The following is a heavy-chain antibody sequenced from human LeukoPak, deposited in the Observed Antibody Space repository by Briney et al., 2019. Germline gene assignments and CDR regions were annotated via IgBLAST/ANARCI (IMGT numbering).Heavy chain of an antibody. D-gene: IGHD2-15*01. V-gene: IGHV3-21*06. CDR2: IRSSGSHI. J-gene: IGHJ4*02. CDR1: AFTFRSYY. Sequence: PGGSMRLSCVVYAFTFRSYYMKWVRQAPRKGLEWISSIRSSGSHIYYTDSVKGRFSVSRDNAKNLLYLQMNGLRAEDTAVDYCAREGRSISVWCSSGTCYDFDYWGQGALVTVSS. CDR3: AREGRSISVWCSSGTCYDFDY.